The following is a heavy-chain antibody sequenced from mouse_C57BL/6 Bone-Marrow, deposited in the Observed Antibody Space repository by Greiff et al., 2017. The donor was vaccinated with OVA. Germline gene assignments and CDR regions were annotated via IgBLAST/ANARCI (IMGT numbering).Heavy chain of an antibody. D-gene: IGHD4-1*02. CDR2: ISSGGDYI. V-gene: IGHV5-9-1*02. CDR3: TRVTTGLDFDY. CDR1: GFTFSSYA. J-gene: IGHJ2*01. Sequence: EVQVVESGEGLVKPGGSLKLSCAASGFTFSSYAMSWVRQTPEKRLEWVAYISSGGDYIYYADTVKGRFTISRDNARNTLYLQMSSLKSEDTAMYYCTRVTTGLDFDYWGQGTTLTVSS.